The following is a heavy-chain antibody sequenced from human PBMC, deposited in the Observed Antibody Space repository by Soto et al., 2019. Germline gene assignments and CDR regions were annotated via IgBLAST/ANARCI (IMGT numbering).Heavy chain of an antibody. CDR2: INHRGST. V-gene: IGHV4-34*01. J-gene: IGHJ3*02. D-gene: IGHD6-13*01. CDR3: ARGPNSRYAFDI. Sequence: SETLSLTCAVYGGSFSANYWTWIRQPPGKGLEWIGEINHRGSTNYSPSLKNRVTISVDTSNNHFSLKLTSVTAADTAVYYCARGPNSRYAFDIWGQGTMVTVAS. CDR1: GGSFSANY.